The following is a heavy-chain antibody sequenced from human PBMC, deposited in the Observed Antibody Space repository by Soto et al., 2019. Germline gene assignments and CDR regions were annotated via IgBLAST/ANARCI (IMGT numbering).Heavy chain of an antibody. CDR1: GYTFTSYT. Sequence: ASVKVSCKASGYTFTSYTIHWVRQAPGQRPEWMGWINAGNGNTKYPQKFQGRVTITRDTSASTAYMELSSLRSEDTAVYYCARDRPEYYYGMDVWGQGTTVTVSS. J-gene: IGHJ6*02. CDR3: ARDRPEYYYGMDV. CDR2: INAGNGNT. V-gene: IGHV1-3*01.